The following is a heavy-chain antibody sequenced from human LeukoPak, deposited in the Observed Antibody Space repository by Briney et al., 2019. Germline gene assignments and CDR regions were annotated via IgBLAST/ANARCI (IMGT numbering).Heavy chain of an antibody. Sequence: SETLSLTCTVSGGSISSGSYYWSWIRQPAGKGLEWIGRIYTSGSTNYNPSLKSRVTISVDTSKSQFSLKLSSVTAADTAVYYCARDNGYSYGLPMDVWGKGTTVTISS. J-gene: IGHJ6*03. V-gene: IGHV4-61*02. CDR2: IYTSGST. D-gene: IGHD5-18*01. CDR3: ARDNGYSYGLPMDV. CDR1: GGSISSGSYY.